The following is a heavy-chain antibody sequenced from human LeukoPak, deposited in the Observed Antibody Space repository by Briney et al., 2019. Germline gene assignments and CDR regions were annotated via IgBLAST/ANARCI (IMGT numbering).Heavy chain of an antibody. CDR3: AKDIRGVARPEAY. J-gene: IGHJ4*02. D-gene: IGHD6-6*01. V-gene: IGHV3-30-3*01. Sequence: GRSLRLSCAASGFTFSSYAMHWVRQAPGKGLEWVAVISYDGSNKYYADSVKGRFTISRDNSKNTLYLQLSTLRVEDTAVYYCAKDIRGVARPEAYWGQGTLVTVSS. CDR1: GFTFSSYA. CDR2: ISYDGSNK.